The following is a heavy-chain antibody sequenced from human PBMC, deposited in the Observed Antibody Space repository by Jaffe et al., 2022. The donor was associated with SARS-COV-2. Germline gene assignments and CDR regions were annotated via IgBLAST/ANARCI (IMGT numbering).Heavy chain of an antibody. D-gene: IGHD6-13*01. V-gene: IGHV4-59*01. J-gene: IGHJ4*02. Sequence: QVQLQESGPGLVKPSETLSLTCTVSGGSISSYYWSWIRQPPGKGLEWIGYIYYSGSTNYNPSLKSRVTISVDTSKNQFSLKLSSVTAADTAVYYCASIQTGYSSSWYFDYWGQGTLVTVSS. CDR1: GGSISSYY. CDR3: ASIQTGYSSSWYFDY. CDR2: IYYSGST.